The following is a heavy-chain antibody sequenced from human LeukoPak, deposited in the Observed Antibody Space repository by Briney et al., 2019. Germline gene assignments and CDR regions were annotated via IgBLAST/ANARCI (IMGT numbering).Heavy chain of an antibody. D-gene: IGHD4-17*01. Sequence: SETLSLTCTVSGGSINNYYWSCIRHPPGKGLECIGYIYYRGSTNYNPSLKSRVTFSVDTSKNQFSLKLNSVTAADTAVYYCARGGDYGDLRYFDYWGQGTLVTVSS. CDR2: IYYRGST. V-gene: IGHV4-59*01. CDR1: GGSINNYY. CDR3: ARGGDYGDLRYFDY. J-gene: IGHJ4*02.